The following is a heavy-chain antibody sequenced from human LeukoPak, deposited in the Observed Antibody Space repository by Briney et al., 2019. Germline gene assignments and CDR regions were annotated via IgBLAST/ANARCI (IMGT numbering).Heavy chain of an antibody. D-gene: IGHD3-16*01. J-gene: IGHJ4*02. CDR1: GFTLSSYG. CDR2: ISYDGSNK. V-gene: IGHV3-30*18. CDR3: AKGRALRSAFDY. Sequence: GGSLRLSCAASGFTLSSYGMHWVRQAPGKGLEWVAVISYDGSNKYYADSVKGRFTISRDNSKNTLYLQMNNLRAEDTAVYYCAKGRALRSAFDYWGQGTLVTVSS.